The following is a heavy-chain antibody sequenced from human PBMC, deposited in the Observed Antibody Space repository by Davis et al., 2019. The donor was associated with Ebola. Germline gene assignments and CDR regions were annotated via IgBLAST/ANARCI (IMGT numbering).Heavy chain of an antibody. D-gene: IGHD6-19*01. CDR3: AKSIAVAARDGFDY. J-gene: IGHJ4*02. CDR1: GFTFSSYA. V-gene: IGHV3-23*01. CDR2: ISGGGGST. Sequence: GGSLRLSCAASGFTFSSYAMSWVRQAPGKGLEWVSAISGGGGSTFYADSVKGRFTVSRDNSKNTLYLQMNSLRAEDTALYYCAKSIAVAARDGFDYWGQGTLVTVSS.